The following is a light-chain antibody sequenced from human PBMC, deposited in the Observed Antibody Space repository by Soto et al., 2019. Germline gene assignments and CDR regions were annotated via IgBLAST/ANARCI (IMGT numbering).Light chain of an antibody. CDR2: EVS. CDR3: CSYAGSNLWV. V-gene: IGLV2-8*01. CDR1: SSDVGNYKY. Sequence: QSALTQSPSASGSPGQSVTISCTGTSSDVGNYKYVSWYQQHPGKAPKLMIYEVSKRPSGVPDRFSGSKSGNTASLTVSGLQVEDEADYHCCSYAGSNLWVFGGGTKLTVL. J-gene: IGLJ3*02.